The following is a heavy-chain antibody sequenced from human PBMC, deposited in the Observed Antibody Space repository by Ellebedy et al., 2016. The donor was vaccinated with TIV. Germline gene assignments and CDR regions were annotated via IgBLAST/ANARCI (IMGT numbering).Heavy chain of an antibody. Sequence: GGSLRLSCAASGFTVSSNYMSWVRQAPGKGLEWVSVIYSGGSTYYADSVKGRFTISRDNSKNSLYLQMNSLRTEDTALYYCAKGPAASSYFDYWGQGTLVTVSS. V-gene: IGHV3-53*05. CDR2: IYSGGST. CDR1: GFTVSSNY. D-gene: IGHD2-2*01. CDR3: AKGPAASSYFDY. J-gene: IGHJ4*02.